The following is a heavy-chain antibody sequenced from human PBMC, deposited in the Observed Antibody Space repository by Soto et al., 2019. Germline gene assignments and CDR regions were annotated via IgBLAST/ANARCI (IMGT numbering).Heavy chain of an antibody. V-gene: IGHV3-23*01. J-gene: IGHJ4*02. CDR2: ISASGNSA. CDR3: ARVLWFGELLSGYFDY. D-gene: IGHD3-10*01. CDR1: GFAFRSYA. Sequence: EVQLLESGGGLVQPGGSLRLSCAASGFAFRSYAMSWVRQAPGKGLEWVSVISASGNSAYYADSVTGRFTISRDNSRNTVNLQMNSLRAEDTAVYYCARVLWFGELLSGYFDYWGQGTLVTVSS.